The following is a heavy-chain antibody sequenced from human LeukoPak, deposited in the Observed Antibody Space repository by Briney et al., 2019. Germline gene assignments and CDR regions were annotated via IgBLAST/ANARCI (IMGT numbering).Heavy chain of an antibody. CDR3: ARGVLIQGRGAFDI. J-gene: IGHJ3*02. V-gene: IGHV1-2*02. D-gene: IGHD3-9*01. CDR2: VIPNSGGT. Sequence: ASVKVSCKASGFTFTVYYIHWVRQAPGQGPEWMGWVIPNSGGTKYAQKFQGRVTLTRDTSTNTAYMELSSLTHDDTAVYYCARGVLIQGRGAFDIWGQGSMVTVSS. CDR1: GFTFTVYY.